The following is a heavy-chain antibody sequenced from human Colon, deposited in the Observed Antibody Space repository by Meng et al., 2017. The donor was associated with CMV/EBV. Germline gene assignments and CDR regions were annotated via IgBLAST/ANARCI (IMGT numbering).Heavy chain of an antibody. CDR3: AKTVTTNYYYGMDV. CDR2: IWYDGSNK. D-gene: IGHD4-17*01. J-gene: IGHJ6*02. V-gene: IGHV3-33*08. Sequence: GGSLRLSCAASGFTFNTFWMTWVRQAPGKGLEWVAVIWYDGSNKYYADSVKGRFTISRDNSKNTLYLQMNSLRAEDTAVYYCAKTVTTNYYYGMDVWGQGTTVTVSS. CDR1: GFTFNTFW.